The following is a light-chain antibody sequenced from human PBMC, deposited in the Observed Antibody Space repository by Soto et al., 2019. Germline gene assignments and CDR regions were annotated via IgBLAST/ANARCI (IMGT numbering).Light chain of an antibody. J-gene: IGKJ5*01. CDR3: QQSYNTPAT. CDR1: QSISTY. CDR2: SAS. V-gene: IGKV1-39*01. Sequence: DIQMTQSPSSLSASVGDRVTITSRASQSISTYLNWHQQEPGKAPKLLIYSASTLQSGVPSRFSGTGSGTDFTLTVSSLQPEDFATYYCQQSYNTPATFGQGTRLEIK.